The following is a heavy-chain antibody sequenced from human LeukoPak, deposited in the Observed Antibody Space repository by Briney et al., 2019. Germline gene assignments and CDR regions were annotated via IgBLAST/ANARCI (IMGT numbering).Heavy chain of an antibody. Sequence: SETLSLTCTVSGGSISSGGYYWSWIRQHPGTGLERIGYIYYSGSTYYNPSLKSRVTISVDTSKNQFSLKLSSVTAADTAVYYCARVTTGMHAFDIWGQGTMVTVSS. D-gene: IGHD1-1*01. V-gene: IGHV4-31*03. CDR3: ARVTTGMHAFDI. J-gene: IGHJ3*02. CDR1: GGSISSGGYY. CDR2: IYYSGST.